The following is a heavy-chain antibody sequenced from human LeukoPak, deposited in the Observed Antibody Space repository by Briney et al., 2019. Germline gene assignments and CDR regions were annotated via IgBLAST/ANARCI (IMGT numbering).Heavy chain of an antibody. V-gene: IGHV3-30*02. D-gene: IGHD3-9*01. J-gene: IGHJ4*02. CDR2: TRYDETLK. CDR3: TKYRSGSFDYYPDLDS. Sequence: PGGSLRLSCAASGFTFSHYGMHWVRQAPGKGLEWVAFTRYDETLKYYAGSVRGRFTISRDNSKNTLYLQMNSLRTEDTAIYYCTKYRSGSFDYYPDLDSWGQGILVTVSS. CDR1: GFTFSHYG.